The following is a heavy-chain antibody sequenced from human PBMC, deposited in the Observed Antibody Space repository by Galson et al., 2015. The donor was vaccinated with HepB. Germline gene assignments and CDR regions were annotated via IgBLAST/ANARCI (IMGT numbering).Heavy chain of an antibody. CDR3: ARRQGKLVVITYDAFDI. Sequence: QSGAEVKKPGESLKISCKGSGYSFTSYWIGWVRQMPGKGLEWMGIIYPGDSDTRYSPSFQGQVTISADKSISTAYLQWSSLKASDTAMYYCARRQGKLVVITYDAFDIWGQGTMVTVSS. J-gene: IGHJ3*02. CDR2: IYPGDSDT. V-gene: IGHV5-51*03. CDR1: GYSFTSYW. D-gene: IGHD3-22*01.